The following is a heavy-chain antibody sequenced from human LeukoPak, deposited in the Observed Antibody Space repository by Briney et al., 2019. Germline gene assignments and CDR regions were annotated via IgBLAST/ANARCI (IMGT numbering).Heavy chain of an antibody. Sequence: PGGSLRLSCAASRFPFSSYWMHWVRQAPGKGLVWVSRINGDGSITTYADSVKGRFTISRDNAKNMLYLQFDSLTAEDTAVYSCSRGLVGYYHDSSTYPDSWGQGTLVTVSS. CDR3: SRGLVGYYHDSSTYPDS. CDR2: INGDGSIT. D-gene: IGHD3-22*01. CDR1: RFPFSSYW. J-gene: IGHJ4*02. V-gene: IGHV3-74*01.